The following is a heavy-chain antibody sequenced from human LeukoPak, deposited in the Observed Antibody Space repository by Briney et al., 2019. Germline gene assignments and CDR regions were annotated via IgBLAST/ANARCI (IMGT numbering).Heavy chain of an antibody. Sequence: GGSLRLSCAASGFTVSSNYMSWVRQAPGKGLEWVSVIYSGGSTYYADSVKGRFTISRDNSKNTLYLQMNSLRAEDTAVYYCARDLGHNAMVRGVQHPPERYYYYGMDVWGQGTTVTVSS. V-gene: IGHV3-66*01. CDR3: ARDLGHNAMVRGVQHPPERYYYYGMDV. D-gene: IGHD3-10*01. CDR1: GFTVSSNY. J-gene: IGHJ6*02. CDR2: IYSGGST.